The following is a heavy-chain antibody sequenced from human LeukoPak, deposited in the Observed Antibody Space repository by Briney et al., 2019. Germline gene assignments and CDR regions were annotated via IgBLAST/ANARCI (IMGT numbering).Heavy chain of an antibody. J-gene: IGHJ5*02. CDR2: VSWNSGSI. V-gene: IGHV3-9*01. Sequence: SGGSLRLSCAASGFTFDDFAMHWVRQAPGKGLEWVSGVSWNSGSIGYADSVKGRFTISRDNAKKSLYLQMNSLRAEDTALYYCARASVGVGDTWFDPWGQGTLVTVSS. CDR1: GFTFDDFA. D-gene: IGHD3-3*01. CDR3: ARASVGVGDTWFDP.